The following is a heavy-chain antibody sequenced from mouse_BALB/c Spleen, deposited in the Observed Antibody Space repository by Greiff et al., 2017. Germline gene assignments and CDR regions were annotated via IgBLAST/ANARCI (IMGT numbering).Heavy chain of an antibody. CDR2: IYPGSGST. CDR1: GYTFTSYW. J-gene: IGHJ4*01. V-gene: IGHV1S22*01. CDR3: TRGLIPRGYAMDY. Sequence: LQQPGSELVRPGASVKLSCKASGYTFTSYWMHWVKQRPGQGLEWIGNIYPGSGSTNYDEKFKSKATLTVDTSSSTAYMQLSSLTSEDSAVYYCTRGLIPRGYAMDYWGQGTSVTVSS. D-gene: IGHD1-1*01.